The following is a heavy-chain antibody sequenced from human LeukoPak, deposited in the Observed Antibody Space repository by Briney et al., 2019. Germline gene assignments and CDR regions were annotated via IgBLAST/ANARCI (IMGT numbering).Heavy chain of an antibody. CDR1: GFTFTNYA. J-gene: IGHJ4*02. D-gene: IGHD2-8*01. Sequence: PGGSPRLSCVASGFTFTNYAMSWVRLAPGKGLEWVSRISSSGGSTYYADSVKGRFTISRDTSKNTLYLQMNSLRDEDTAVYYCAKDLTNGFFDYWGQGTLVTVSS. V-gene: IGHV3-23*01. CDR3: AKDLTNGFFDY. CDR2: ISSSGGST.